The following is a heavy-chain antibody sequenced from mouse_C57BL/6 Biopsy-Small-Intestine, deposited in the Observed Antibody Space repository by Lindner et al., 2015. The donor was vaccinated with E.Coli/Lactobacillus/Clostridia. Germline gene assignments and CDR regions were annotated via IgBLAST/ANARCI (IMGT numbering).Heavy chain of an antibody. CDR3: ARTSGYSPGGGFDY. V-gene: IGHV1-64*01. CDR1: GYTFTSYF. Sequence: SVKVSCKASGYTFTSYFLHWVRQAPGQGLEWMGIINPSGGSTRYAQKFQGRVTMTRDTSTSTVYMELSSLRSEDTAIYYCARTSGYSPGGGFDYWGQGTLVTVPS. D-gene: IGHD1-3*01. CDR2: INPSGGST. J-gene: IGHJ4*01.